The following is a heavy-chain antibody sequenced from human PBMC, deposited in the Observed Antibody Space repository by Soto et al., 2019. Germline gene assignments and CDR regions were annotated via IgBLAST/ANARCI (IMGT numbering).Heavy chain of an antibody. Sequence: SETLSLTCTVSGGSVSNSNYYWGWIRQSPGKGLEWIGSVYYRGRSYSKSSVKSRVTISVDTSKNQFSLNLNSVTASETAVYFCVSQRTSVLTQAYFDYWGPGALVTVS. V-gene: IGHV4-39*01. D-gene: IGHD2-8*01. CDR1: GGSVSNSNYY. CDR3: VSQRTSVLTQAYFDY. CDR2: VYYRGRS. J-gene: IGHJ4*02.